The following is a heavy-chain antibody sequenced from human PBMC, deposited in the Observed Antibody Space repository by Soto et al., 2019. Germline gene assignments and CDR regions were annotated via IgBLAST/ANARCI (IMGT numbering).Heavy chain of an antibody. J-gene: IGHJ4*01. Sequence: ASVKVSCKASGYTFTDYSLQWVRQAPGQRLEWMGWINPASGKTKNSQKFQGRVTITRDTSASTAYMELSSLTSEDTALYYCARDLWLGESFRYYFDYWAQGTLVTVSS. CDR3: ARDLWLGESFRYYFDY. D-gene: IGHD3-10*01. CDR2: INPASGKT. CDR1: GYTFTDYS. V-gene: IGHV1-3*01.